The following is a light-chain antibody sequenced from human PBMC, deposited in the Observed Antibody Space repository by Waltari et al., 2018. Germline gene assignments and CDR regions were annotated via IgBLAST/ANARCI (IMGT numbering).Light chain of an antibody. J-gene: IGLJ2*01. V-gene: IGLV3-25*03. Sequence: SFALKQPPSVSVSPGQTARITCSPDALSGQFAYWYRQRPGQAPLLLIYKDKERPLGIPDRISGSSSGTTATLTISGVQAEDEADYFCQSSDSGGFVTFGDGTKLTV. CDR2: KDK. CDR1: ALSGQF. CDR3: QSSDSGGFVT.